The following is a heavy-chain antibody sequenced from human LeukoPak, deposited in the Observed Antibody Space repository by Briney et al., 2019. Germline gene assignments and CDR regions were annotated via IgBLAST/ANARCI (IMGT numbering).Heavy chain of an antibody. Sequence: GESRKISCKGSGYSFTSYWIGWVRQMPGKGLEWMGIIYPGDSDTRYSPSFQGQVTISADKSISTAYLQWSSLKASDTAMYYCARLLGYCSSTSCYPDYWGQGTLVTVSS. CDR3: ARLLGYCSSTSCYPDY. D-gene: IGHD2-2*01. J-gene: IGHJ4*02. CDR1: GYSFTSYW. V-gene: IGHV5-51*01. CDR2: IYPGDSDT.